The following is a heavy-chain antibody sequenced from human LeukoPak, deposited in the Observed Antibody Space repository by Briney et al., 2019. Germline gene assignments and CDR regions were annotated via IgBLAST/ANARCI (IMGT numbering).Heavy chain of an antibody. D-gene: IGHD3-10*01. Sequence: RASVKVSCKASGYTFINYYMHWVRQAPGQGLEWMAIINPSGGSTTYAQKFQGRVTMTRDTSTNTVYLEVNSLRSDDTAVYYCAREGYGSGRRLGMDVWGQGTTVTVPS. CDR3: AREGYGSGRRLGMDV. V-gene: IGHV1-46*01. J-gene: IGHJ6*02. CDR1: GYTFINYY. CDR2: INPSGGST.